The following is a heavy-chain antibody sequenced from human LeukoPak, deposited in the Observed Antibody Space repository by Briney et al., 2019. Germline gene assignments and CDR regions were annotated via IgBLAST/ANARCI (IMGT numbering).Heavy chain of an antibody. J-gene: IGHJ4*02. Sequence: PGGSLRLSCAASGFTFSIYGMHWVRQAPGKGLEWVAGISYDEMYQYYADSVKGRFTISRDNSKNTLFLQMNSLRAEDTTIYYCARDRDYYGSGIDYCGQGTLVTVSS. CDR1: GFTFSIYG. V-gene: IGHV3-30*03. CDR3: ARDRDYYGSGIDY. CDR2: ISYDEMYQ. D-gene: IGHD3-10*01.